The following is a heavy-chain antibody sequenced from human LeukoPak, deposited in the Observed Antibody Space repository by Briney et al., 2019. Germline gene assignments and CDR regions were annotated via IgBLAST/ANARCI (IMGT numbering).Heavy chain of an antibody. CDR1: GGSISSGDYY. D-gene: IGHD5/OR15-5a*01. J-gene: IGHJ6*04. Sequence: SETLSLTCTVSGGSISSGDYYWSSIRQPPGKGLEWIGYIYYSGSTYYNPSLNSRVTISVDTSKNQFSLKLSSVTAAERSVYHCARDLGLHVWGKGTTVTVSS. CDR2: IYYSGST. CDR3: ARDLGLHV. V-gene: IGHV4-30-4*08.